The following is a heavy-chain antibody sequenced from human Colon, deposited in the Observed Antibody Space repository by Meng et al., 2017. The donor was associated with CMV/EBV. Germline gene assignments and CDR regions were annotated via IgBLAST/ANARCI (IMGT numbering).Heavy chain of an antibody. D-gene: IGHD1-14*01. Sequence: VPLVEAGGGFVQPGGSRRPSCAVSAFNVSGGYMSWVRQAPGKGLEWVSSIFSNGNTYYADSVKGRFTISRDDSKNILFLQMNTLRAEDTAVYSCADFENGPGYWGQGTLVTVSS. CDR1: AFNVSGGY. V-gene: IGHV3-66*01. J-gene: IGHJ4*02. CDR2: IFSNGNT. CDR3: ADFENGPGY.